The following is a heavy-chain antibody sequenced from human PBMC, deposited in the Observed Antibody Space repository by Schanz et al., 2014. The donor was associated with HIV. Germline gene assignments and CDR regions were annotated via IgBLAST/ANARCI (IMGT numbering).Heavy chain of an antibody. CDR3: AKDDYGGNRAVGIFDY. J-gene: IGHJ4*02. Sequence: QVQLVESGGGVVQPGRSLRLSCTASGFTLSSSGMHWVRQAPGKGLEWGAAMWYDESHKGYADSVKGRFTISRDNSKNTLYLQMNSLRAEDTAVYYCAKDDYGGNRAVGIFDYWGQGTLVTVSS. CDR1: GFTLSSSG. CDR2: MWYDESHK. D-gene: IGHD4-17*01. V-gene: IGHV3-33*06.